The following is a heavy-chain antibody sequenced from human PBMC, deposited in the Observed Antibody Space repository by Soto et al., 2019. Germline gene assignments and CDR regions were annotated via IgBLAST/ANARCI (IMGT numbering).Heavy chain of an antibody. J-gene: IGHJ6*03. CDR2: IGTAGDT. V-gene: IGHV3-13*01. D-gene: IGHD2-15*01. CDR3: ARGRYQYCSGGSCYSFEDLGYYYYMDV. CDR1: GFTFSSYD. Sequence: GGSLRLSCAASGFTFSSYDMHWVRQATGKGLEWVSAIGTAGDTYYPGSVKGRFTISRENAKNSLYLQMNSLRAGDTAVYYCARGRYQYCSGGSCYSFEDLGYYYYMDVWGKGTTVTVSS.